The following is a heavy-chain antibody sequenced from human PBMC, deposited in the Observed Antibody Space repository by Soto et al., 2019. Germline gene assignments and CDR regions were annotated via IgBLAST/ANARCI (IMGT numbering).Heavy chain of an antibody. Sequence: SETLSLTCAVYGGSFSGYYWSWIRQPPGKGLEWIGEINHSGSTNYNPSLKSRVTISVDTSKNQFSLKLSFVTAADTAVYYCARIGPEYCSSTSCYRNDFWSGYYTDRHFDYWGQGTLVTVSS. CDR1: GGSFSGYY. CDR2: INHSGST. J-gene: IGHJ4*02. D-gene: IGHD2-2*01. CDR3: ARIGPEYCSSTSCYRNDFWSGYYTDRHFDY. V-gene: IGHV4-34*01.